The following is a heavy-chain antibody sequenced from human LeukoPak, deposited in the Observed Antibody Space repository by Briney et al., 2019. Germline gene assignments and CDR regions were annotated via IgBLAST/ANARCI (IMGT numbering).Heavy chain of an antibody. CDR2: ISGSGGST. CDR3: AAEHDGFDI. J-gene: IGHJ3*02. Sequence: GGSLRLSCAASGFTFSSYAMSWVRQAPGKGLEWVSAISGSGGSTYYADSVKGRFTISRDSAKNTLYLQMNSLRADDTAVYYCAAEHDGFDIWGQGTMVTVSS. V-gene: IGHV3-23*01. CDR1: GFTFSSYA.